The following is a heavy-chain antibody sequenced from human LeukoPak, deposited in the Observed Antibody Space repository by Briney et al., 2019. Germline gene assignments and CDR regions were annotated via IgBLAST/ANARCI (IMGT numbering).Heavy chain of an antibody. D-gene: IGHD2-8*01. J-gene: IGHJ5*02. CDR3: ARMWMVYATFDL. CDR2: IYHSGST. Sequence: PSETLSLTRGVSGYSITSDYNRGWVRQPPGKGLEWIGNIYHSGSTFYNPSLKSRVTISVDTSKNQFSLKLRSVTAADTAVYYCARMWMVYATFDLWGQGTPVTVSS. V-gene: IGHV4-38-2*01. CDR1: GYSITSDYN.